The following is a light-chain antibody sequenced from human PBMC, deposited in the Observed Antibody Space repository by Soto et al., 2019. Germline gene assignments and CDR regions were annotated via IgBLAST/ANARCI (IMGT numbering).Light chain of an antibody. V-gene: IGKV1-5*03. J-gene: IGKJ1*01. CDR3: QQYNSYPWT. Sequence: DIQMTQSPSTLSASLGDRVTITCRASQSISRWFAWYQQKPGKAPKLLIYKASSLESGVPSRFRGSGSGTEFTLTISSLQPDDFETYYCQQYNSYPWTFGQGTKVDIK. CDR2: KAS. CDR1: QSISRW.